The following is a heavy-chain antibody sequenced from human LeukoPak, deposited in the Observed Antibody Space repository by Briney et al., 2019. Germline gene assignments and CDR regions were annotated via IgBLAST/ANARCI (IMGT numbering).Heavy chain of an antibody. CDR2: INPSGGST. CDR3: ARERNAGVGATVNFQH. D-gene: IGHD1-26*01. J-gene: IGHJ1*01. Sequence: ASVKVSCKASGYTFTSYYMHWVRQAPGQGLEWMGIINPSGGSTSYAQKFQGRVTMTRDTSTSTVYMELSSLRSEDTAVYYCARERNAGVGATVNFQHWGQGTLVTVSS. V-gene: IGHV1-46*01. CDR1: GYTFTSYY.